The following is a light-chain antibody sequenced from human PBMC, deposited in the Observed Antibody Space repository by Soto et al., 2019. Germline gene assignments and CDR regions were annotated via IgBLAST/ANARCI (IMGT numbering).Light chain of an antibody. CDR3: QQYYHSPRT. CDR2: GSS. J-gene: IGKJ1*01. Sequence: EIVLTQSPGTLSLSPGERATISCRASQRVSSRYFAWFQQRPGQVPRLLIFGSSSRAPGIPDRFSGRGSGTDFTLTISRLEPEDFGVYYCQQYYHSPRTFGQGSKGEIK. V-gene: IGKV3-20*01. CDR1: QRVSSRY.